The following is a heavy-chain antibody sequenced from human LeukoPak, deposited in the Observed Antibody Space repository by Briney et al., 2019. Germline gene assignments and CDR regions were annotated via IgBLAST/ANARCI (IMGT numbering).Heavy chain of an antibody. Sequence: SETLSLTCAVSGDSINSRSYYWAWIRQPPGKGLEWIGEINHSGSTNYNPSLKSRVTISVDTSKNQFSLKLSSVTAADTAVYYCARRRGSSRPGLFDYWGQGTLVTVSS. CDR3: ARRRGSSRPGLFDY. J-gene: IGHJ4*02. CDR2: INHSGST. V-gene: IGHV4-39*07. CDR1: GDSINSRSYY. D-gene: IGHD6-6*01.